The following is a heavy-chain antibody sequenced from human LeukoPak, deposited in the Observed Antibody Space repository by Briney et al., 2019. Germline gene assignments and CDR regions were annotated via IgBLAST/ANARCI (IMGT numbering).Heavy chain of an antibody. CDR2: ISSSGSTI. CDR1: GFTFSSYE. V-gene: IGHV3-48*03. J-gene: IGHJ5*02. D-gene: IGHD3-3*01. CDR3: ARGQYYDFWSGYYA. Sequence: PGGSLRLSCAASGFTFSSYEMNWVRQAPGKGLEWVSYISSSGSTIYYADSVKGRFTISRDNAKNSLYLQMNSLRAEDTAVYYCARGQYYDFWSGYYAWGQGTLVTVSS.